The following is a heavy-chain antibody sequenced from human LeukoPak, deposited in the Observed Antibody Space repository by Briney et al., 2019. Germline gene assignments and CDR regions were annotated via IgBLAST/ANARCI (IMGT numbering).Heavy chain of an antibody. V-gene: IGHV4-59*01. CDR1: GGSISSYY. J-gene: IGHJ6*03. Sequence: SETLSLTCAVSGGSISSYYWSWIRQPPGKGLEWIGYIYYSGSTNYNPSLKSRVTISVDTSKNQFSLKLSSVTAADTAVYYCVGGYIYGSTYYYMDVWGKGTTVTISS. CDR3: VGGYIYGSTYYYMDV. D-gene: IGHD5-18*01. CDR2: IYYSGST.